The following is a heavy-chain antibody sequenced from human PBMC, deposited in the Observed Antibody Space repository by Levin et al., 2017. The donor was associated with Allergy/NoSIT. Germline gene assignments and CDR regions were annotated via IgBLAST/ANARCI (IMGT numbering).Heavy chain of an antibody. CDR2: ITSSGHST. D-gene: IGHD3-22*01. CDR1: GFTFTSYD. CDR3: AAADYYDSRGFDY. J-gene: IGHJ4*02. V-gene: IGHV3-23*01. Sequence: LSLTCAASGFTFTSYDMNWVRQAPGKGLEWVSTITSSGHSTYYADSVKGRFTISRDNSKNTLYLQMNSLSAEDTAVYYCAAADYYDSRGFDYWGQGTLVTVSS.